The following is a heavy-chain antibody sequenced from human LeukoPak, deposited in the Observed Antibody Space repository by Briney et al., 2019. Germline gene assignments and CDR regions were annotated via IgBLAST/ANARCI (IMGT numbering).Heavy chain of an antibody. J-gene: IGHJ2*01. V-gene: IGHV1-2*02. Sequence: SVPVTLMATRYTLIYHHMHEVRQAPGQGLEWMGWINHKSGDTKYAQKFQGRVTMTRDTSITTFYMDLSSLRSDDTAVYYCARDPGRPGRYWYFDLWGRGTLVAVSS. CDR3: ARDPGRPGRYWYFDL. CDR1: RYTLIYHH. D-gene: IGHD1-26*01. CDR2: INHKSGDT.